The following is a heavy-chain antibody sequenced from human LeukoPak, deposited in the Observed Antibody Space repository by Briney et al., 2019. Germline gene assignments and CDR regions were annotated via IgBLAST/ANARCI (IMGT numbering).Heavy chain of an antibody. CDR3: ARDPLDISRWTNAFDI. CDR2: ISYDGNN. CDR1: GFTFNNYG. D-gene: IGHD5-12*01. V-gene: IGHV3-30*03. J-gene: IGHJ3*02. Sequence: PGGSLRLSCAASGFTFNNYGMHWARQAPGKGLEWVAFISYDGNNKYEDSVKGRFTISRDNSKSTLHLQMNGLRAEDTAVYYCARDPLDISRWTNAFDIWGQGTTVIVS.